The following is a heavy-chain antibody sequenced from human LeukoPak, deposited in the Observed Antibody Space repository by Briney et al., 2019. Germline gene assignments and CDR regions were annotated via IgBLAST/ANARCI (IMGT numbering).Heavy chain of an antibody. CDR2: IYYSGST. Sequence: SETLSLTCTVSGDSITSYYWSWIRQPPGKGLEWIGYIYYSGSTNYNPSLKSRVTISVDTSKNQFYLKLSSVTAADTAVYYCERGGGGGDYYYYYMDVWGKGTTVTVSS. CDR3: ERGGGGGDYYYYYMDV. V-gene: IGHV4-59*01. J-gene: IGHJ6*03. CDR1: GDSITSYY. D-gene: IGHD4-17*01.